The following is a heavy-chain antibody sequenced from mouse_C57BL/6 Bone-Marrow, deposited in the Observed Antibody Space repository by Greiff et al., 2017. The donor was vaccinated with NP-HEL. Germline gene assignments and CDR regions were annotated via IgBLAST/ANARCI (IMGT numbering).Heavy chain of an antibody. CDR2: IYPGSGNT. D-gene: IGHD2-4*01. J-gene: IGHJ2*01. V-gene: IGHV1-66*01. CDR3: ASRIYYDYDGY. Sequence: QVQLQQSGPELVKPGASVKISCKASGYSFTSYYIHWVKQRPGQGLEWIGWIYPGSGNTKYNEKFKGKATLTADTSSSTAYMQLSSLTSEDSAVYYCASRIYYDYDGYWGQGTTLTVSS. CDR1: GYSFTSYY.